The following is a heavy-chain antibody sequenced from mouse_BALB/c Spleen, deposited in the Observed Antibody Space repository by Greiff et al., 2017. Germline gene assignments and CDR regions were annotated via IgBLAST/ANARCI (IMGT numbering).Heavy chain of an antibody. J-gene: IGHJ4*01. CDR1: GFTFSDYY. CDR3: ARDRERAMDY. CDR2: ISDGGSYT. Sequence: EVHLVESGGGLVKPGGSLKLSCAASGFTFSDYYMYWVRQTPEKRLEWVATISDGGSYTYYPDSVKGRFTISRDNAKNNLYLQMSSLKSEDTAMYYCARDRERAMDYWGQGTSVTVSS. V-gene: IGHV5-4*02. D-gene: IGHD3-1*01.